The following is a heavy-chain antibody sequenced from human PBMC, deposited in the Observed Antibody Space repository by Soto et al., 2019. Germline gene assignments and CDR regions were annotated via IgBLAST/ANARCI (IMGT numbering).Heavy chain of an antibody. CDR1: GFSLSATGMR. CDR3: ARGRQRYFDY. V-gene: IGHV2-70*04. Sequence: GSGPTLVNPTQTLTLTCTFSGFSLSATGMRVSWIRQPPGKALEWLARIDWDDDKYYRSSLKTRLTISKDTSKNQVVLTMTNMDPVDTGTYHCARGRQRYFDYWGQGTLVTVSS. CDR2: IDWDDDK. D-gene: IGHD6-25*01. J-gene: IGHJ4*02.